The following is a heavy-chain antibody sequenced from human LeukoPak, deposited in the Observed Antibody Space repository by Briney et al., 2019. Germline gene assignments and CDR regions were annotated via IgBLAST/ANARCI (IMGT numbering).Heavy chain of an antibody. V-gene: IGHV1-2*02. Sequence: GASVKVSCKASGYTFTGYYMHWVRQAPGQGLEWMGWINPNSGGTNYAQKFQGRVTMTRDTSISTAYMELSRLRSDDTAVYYCARIIVVVPAATQFDYWGQGTLVTVSS. CDR3: ARIIVVVPAATQFDY. CDR1: GYTFTGYY. CDR2: INPNSGGT. D-gene: IGHD2-2*01. J-gene: IGHJ4*02.